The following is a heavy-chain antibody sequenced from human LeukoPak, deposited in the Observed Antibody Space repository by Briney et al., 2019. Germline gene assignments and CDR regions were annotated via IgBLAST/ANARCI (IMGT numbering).Heavy chain of an antibody. V-gene: IGHV1-24*01. CDR1: GYTLTELS. J-gene: IGHJ5*02. D-gene: IGHD2-15*01. CDR2: FDPEDGET. Sequence: ASVKVSCKVSGYTLTELSMHWVRQAPGKGLEWMGGFDPEDGETIYAQKFQGRVTMTEDTSTDTAYMELSSLRSEDTAMYYCAAQYIIVVVAATHWFDPWGQGTLVTVSS. CDR3: AAQYIIVVVAATHWFDP.